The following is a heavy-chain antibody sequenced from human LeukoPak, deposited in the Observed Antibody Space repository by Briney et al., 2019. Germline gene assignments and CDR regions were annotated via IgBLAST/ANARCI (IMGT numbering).Heavy chain of an antibody. CDR1: GFTFSNAW. CDR2: ISYDGSNK. CDR3: ARGASRGWAFDI. J-gene: IGHJ3*02. Sequence: GGSLRLSCAASGFTFSNAWMSWVRQAPGKGLEWVAVISYDGSNKYYADSVKGRFTISRDNSKNTLYLQMNSLRAEDTAVYYCARGASRGWAFDIWGQGTMVTVSS. V-gene: IGHV3-30*03.